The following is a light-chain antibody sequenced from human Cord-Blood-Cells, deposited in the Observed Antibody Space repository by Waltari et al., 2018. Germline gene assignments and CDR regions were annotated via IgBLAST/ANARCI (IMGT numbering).Light chain of an antibody. CDR1: QSVSSY. J-gene: IGKJ2*01. CDR2: DAS. CDR3: QQRSNWPPYT. V-gene: IGKV3-11*01. Sequence: SGFTQCPAPLPLSPAERGTLARRASQSVSSYLAWYQQKPGQAPRRLIYDASNRATGIPARFSGSGSGTDFTLTISSLEPEDFAVYYCQQRSNWPPYTFGQGTKLEIK.